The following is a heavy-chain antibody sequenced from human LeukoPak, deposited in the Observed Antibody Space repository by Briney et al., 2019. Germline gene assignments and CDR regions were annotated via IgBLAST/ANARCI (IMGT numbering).Heavy chain of an antibody. Sequence: GGSLRLSCAASGFTFDNYGMSWVRHAPGKGLEWVSGINWNGGSTVYADSVKGRFTISRDKAKNSLYLQMNSLRAEDRALYYCARIDTYYYDSSGYYSAFDIWGQGTIVTASS. CDR2: INWNGGST. D-gene: IGHD3-22*01. V-gene: IGHV3-20*04. J-gene: IGHJ3*02. CDR1: GFTFDNYG. CDR3: ARIDTYYYDSSGYYSAFDI.